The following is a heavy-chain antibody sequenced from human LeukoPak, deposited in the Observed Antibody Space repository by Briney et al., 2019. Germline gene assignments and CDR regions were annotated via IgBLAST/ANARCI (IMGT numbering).Heavy chain of an antibody. CDR2: ISSSSSYI. CDR3: ARVYSGYDLRYFDL. D-gene: IGHD5-12*01. CDR1: AFTVSSIR. V-gene: IGHV3-21*01. Sequence: GTLRRYYSASAFTVSSIRLERLAPAQGAEREWVSSISSSSSYIYYADSVKGRFTISRDNAKNSLYLQMNSLRAEDTAVYYCARVYSGYDLRYFDLWGRGTLVTVSS. J-gene: IGHJ2*01.